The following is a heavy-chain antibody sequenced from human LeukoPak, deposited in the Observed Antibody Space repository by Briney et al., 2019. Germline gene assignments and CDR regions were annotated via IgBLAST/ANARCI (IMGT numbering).Heavy chain of an antibody. Sequence: QPGGSLRLSCAASGFTFSSFAMSWVRQAPGEGLEWVSGITPDDRIFYADSVKGRFTISRDNSKNTLYLQMNSLRAEDTAVYYCARDSSTTVTGAFDIWGQGTMVTVSS. CDR2: ITPDDRI. CDR1: GFTFSSFA. J-gene: IGHJ3*02. V-gene: IGHV3-23*01. CDR3: ARDSSTTVTGAFDI. D-gene: IGHD4-17*01.